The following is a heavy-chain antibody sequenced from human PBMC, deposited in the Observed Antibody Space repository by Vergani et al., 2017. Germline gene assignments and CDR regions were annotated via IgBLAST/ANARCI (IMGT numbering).Heavy chain of an antibody. J-gene: IGHJ5*02. Sequence: QVQLVESGGGVVQPGRSLRLSCAASGFTFNQYGMHWVRQAPGKGLEWLAVTWYDGNNKQYADSVKGRFTISRDNSKSTRYLQMNSLRDEDTGVYYCARDLRLLYNRFDPWGQGTLVTVSS. D-gene: IGHD1-14*01. CDR3: ARDLRLLYNRFDP. CDR2: TWYDGNNK. V-gene: IGHV3-33*01. CDR1: GFTFNQYG.